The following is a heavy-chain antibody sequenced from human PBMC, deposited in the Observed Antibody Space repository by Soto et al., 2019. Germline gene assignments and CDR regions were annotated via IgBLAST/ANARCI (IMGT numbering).Heavy chain of an antibody. V-gene: IGHV1-8*01. Sequence: GASVKVSCKASGYTFTSYDINWVRQATGQGLEWMGWMNPNSGNTGYAQKFQGRVTMTRDTSTSTAYMELSSLRSEDTAVYFCARGLGCYDSSCRKKGDYHYYMDVWGKGTTVTVSS. CDR2: MNPNSGNT. J-gene: IGHJ6*03. CDR3: ARGLGCYDSSCRKKGDYHYYMDV. CDR1: GYTFTSYD. D-gene: IGHD6-6*01.